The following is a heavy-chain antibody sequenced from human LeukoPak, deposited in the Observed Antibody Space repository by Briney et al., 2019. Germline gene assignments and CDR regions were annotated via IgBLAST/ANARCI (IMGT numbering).Heavy chain of an antibody. J-gene: IGHJ4*02. V-gene: IGHV3-23*01. CDR2: ISGSGGST. Sequence: GGSLRLSCAASGFTFSSYAMSWVRQAPGKGLEWVSAISGSGGSTYYADSVKGRFTISRDNSKNTLYLQMNSLRAEDTAVYYCAKTSKAVAGTAYYFDYWGQGTLVTVSS. CDR1: GFTFSSYA. CDR3: AKTSKAVAGTAYYFDY. D-gene: IGHD6-19*01.